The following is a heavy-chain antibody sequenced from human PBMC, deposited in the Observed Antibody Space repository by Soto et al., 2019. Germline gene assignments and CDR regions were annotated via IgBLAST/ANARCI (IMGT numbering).Heavy chain of an antibody. CDR1: GYTFTSYA. CDR3: ARALGLWSGYPN. J-gene: IGHJ4*02. CDR2: INAGNGNT. Sequence: ASVKVSCKASGYTFTSYAMHWVRQAPGQRLEWMGWINAGNGNTKYSQKFQGRVTITRDTSASTAYMELSSLRSEDTAVHYCARALGLWSGYPNWGQGTLVTVSS. V-gene: IGHV1-3*01. D-gene: IGHD3-3*01.